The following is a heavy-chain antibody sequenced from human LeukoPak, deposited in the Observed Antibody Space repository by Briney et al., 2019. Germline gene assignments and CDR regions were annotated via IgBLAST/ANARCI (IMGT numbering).Heavy chain of an antibody. CDR3: ARDPTLVVPAAPLLVSYMDV. J-gene: IGHJ6*03. D-gene: IGHD2-2*01. CDR1: GYTFTGYY. V-gene: IGHV1-2*02. Sequence: ASVKVSCKASGYTFTGYYMHWVRQAPGQGLEWMGWINPNGGGTNYAQKFQGRVTMTRDTSISTAYMELSRLRSDDTAVYYCARDPTLVVPAAPLLVSYMDVWGKGTTVTVSS. CDR2: INPNGGGT.